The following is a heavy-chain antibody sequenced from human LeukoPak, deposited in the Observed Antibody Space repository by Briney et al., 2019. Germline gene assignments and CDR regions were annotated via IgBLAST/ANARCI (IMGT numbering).Heavy chain of an antibody. Sequence: ASVKVSCKASGYTFTGYYMHWVRQAPGQGLEWMGWINPNSGGTNYAQKFQGRVTMTRDTSISTAYMELSRLRSDDTAVYYCARDAAYGSGSYPTDYWGQGTLVTVSS. CDR2: INPNSGGT. D-gene: IGHD3-10*01. V-gene: IGHV1-2*02. CDR3: ARDAAYGSGSYPTDY. CDR1: GYTFTGYY. J-gene: IGHJ4*02.